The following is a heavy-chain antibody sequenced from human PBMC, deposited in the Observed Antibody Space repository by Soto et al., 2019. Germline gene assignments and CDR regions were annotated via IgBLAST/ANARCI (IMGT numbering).Heavy chain of an antibody. CDR3: ARSVSFRYQLLKRGMDV. V-gene: IGHV1-69*13. J-gene: IGHJ6*02. Sequence: SVKVSCKASGGTFSSYAISWVRQAPGQGLEWMGGIIPIFATANYAQKFQGGVMITVDESTSTAYMELSSLRSEDTAVYYCARSVSFRYQLLKRGMDVWGQGTTVPVSS. CDR2: IIPIFATA. D-gene: IGHD2-2*01. CDR1: GGTFSSYA.